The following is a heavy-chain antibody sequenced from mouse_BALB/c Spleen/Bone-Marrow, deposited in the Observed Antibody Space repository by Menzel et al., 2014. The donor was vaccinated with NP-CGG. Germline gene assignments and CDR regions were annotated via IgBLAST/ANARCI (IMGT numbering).Heavy chain of an antibody. V-gene: IGHV1S130*01. Sequence: QVQLQQSGSVLVRPGASVKLSCKASGYTFTSSWMHWAKQRPGQGLKWIGEIHPNTDNTNYDEKFKGKATLTVDTSSSTAYVDLSSLTSEDSAVYYCARHHRYAYYFDYWGQGTTLTVSS. CDR2: IHPNTDNT. J-gene: IGHJ2*01. D-gene: IGHD2-14*01. CDR1: GYTFTSSW. CDR3: ARHHRYAYYFDY.